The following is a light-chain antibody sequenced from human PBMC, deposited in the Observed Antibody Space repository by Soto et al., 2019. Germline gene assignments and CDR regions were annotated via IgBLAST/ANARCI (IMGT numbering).Light chain of an antibody. CDR3: VLYMGSYVV. CDR2: STN. V-gene: IGLV8-61*01. J-gene: IGLJ2*01. CDR1: SGSVSTSYY. Sequence: QTVVTQEPSFSVSPGGTVTLTCGLSSGSVSTSYYPSWYQQTPGQAPRTLIYSTNTRSSGVPDRFSGSIRGNKAALTITGAQADDESDYYGVLYMGSYVVVGGGTTLTVL.